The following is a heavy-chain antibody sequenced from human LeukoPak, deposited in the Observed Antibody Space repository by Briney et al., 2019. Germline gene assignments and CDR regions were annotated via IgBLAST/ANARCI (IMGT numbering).Heavy chain of an antibody. Sequence: ASVKVSCKASGGTFSSYAISWVRQAPGQGLERMGGIIPIFGTANYAQKFQGRVTITADESTSTAYMELSSLRSEDTAVYYCARDRYSGSWYWSSFPYYYYGMDVWGQGTTVTVSS. D-gene: IGHD6-13*01. CDR3: ARDRYSGSWYWSSFPYYYYGMDV. V-gene: IGHV1-69*13. CDR2: IIPIFGTA. CDR1: GGTFSSYA. J-gene: IGHJ6*02.